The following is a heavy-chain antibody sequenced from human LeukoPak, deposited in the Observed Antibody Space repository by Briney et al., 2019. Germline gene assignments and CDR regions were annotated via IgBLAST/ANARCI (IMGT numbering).Heavy chain of an antibody. CDR2: INHSGNT. Sequence: SETLSLTCAVYGGSFSDYYWTWIRQSPGKGLEWIGEINHSGNTKYNPSLKSRVTISVDTSKNQFSLNLGSVTAADTALYYCTFRGGWNAFDTWGQGTMVTVSS. J-gene: IGHJ3*02. D-gene: IGHD3-10*01. V-gene: IGHV4-34*01. CDR3: TFRGGWNAFDT. CDR1: GGSFSDYY.